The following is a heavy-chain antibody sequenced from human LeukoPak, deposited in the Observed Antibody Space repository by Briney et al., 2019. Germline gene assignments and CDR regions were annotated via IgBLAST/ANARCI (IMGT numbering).Heavy chain of an antibody. Sequence: PGGSLRLSCAASGFTFSSYSMNWVRQAPGKGLEWVSSIGSSNSYIYYADSVKGRFTISRDNAKNSLYLQMNSLRAEDTAVYYCARDGYSYGFDCWGQGSLVTVSS. CDR1: GFTFSSYS. J-gene: IGHJ4*02. D-gene: IGHD5-18*01. CDR2: IGSSNSYI. V-gene: IGHV3-21*01. CDR3: ARDGYSYGFDC.